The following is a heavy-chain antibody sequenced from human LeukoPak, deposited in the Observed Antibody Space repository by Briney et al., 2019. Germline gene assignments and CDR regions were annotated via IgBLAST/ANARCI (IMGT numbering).Heavy chain of an antibody. CDR3: ARGETGIVTPRANFDY. J-gene: IGHJ4*02. CDR1: GYTFSNYW. V-gene: IGHV5-51*01. D-gene: IGHD4-23*01. CDR2: IYPGDSDT. Sequence: GESLKISCKGSGYTFSNYWTGWVRQMPGEGLEWMGIIYPGDSDTRYSPSFQGQVIISADRSISTAYLQWSSLRASDTAMYYCARGETGIVTPRANFDYWGQGTLVTVSS.